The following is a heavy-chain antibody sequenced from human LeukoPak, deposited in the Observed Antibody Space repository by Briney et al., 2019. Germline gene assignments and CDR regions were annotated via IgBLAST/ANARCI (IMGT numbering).Heavy chain of an antibody. V-gene: IGHV4-34*01. CDR3: ASVVVVPAAYYNWFDP. Sequence: SETLSLTCAVYGGSFSGYYWSWIRQPPGKGLEWIGEINHSGSNNYNPSLKSRVTISVDTSKNQFSLKLSSVTAADTAVYYCASVVVVPAAYYNWFDPWGQGTLVTVSS. CDR2: INHSGSN. J-gene: IGHJ5*02. D-gene: IGHD2-2*01. CDR1: GGSFSGYY.